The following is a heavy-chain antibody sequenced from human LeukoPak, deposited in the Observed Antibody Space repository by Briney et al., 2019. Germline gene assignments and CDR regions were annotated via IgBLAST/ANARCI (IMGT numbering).Heavy chain of an antibody. D-gene: IGHD4/OR15-4a*01. Sequence: GESLKISCKGSGYSFTTYWIGWARQMPGKGLEWMGIIFPGDSDTRYSPSFQGQVTISADKSFATAYLQWSSLRASDTAMYYCARLSMVATQGFDYWGQGTQVTVSS. CDR1: GYSFTTYW. CDR2: IFPGDSDT. V-gene: IGHV5-51*01. CDR3: ARLSMVATQGFDY. J-gene: IGHJ4*02.